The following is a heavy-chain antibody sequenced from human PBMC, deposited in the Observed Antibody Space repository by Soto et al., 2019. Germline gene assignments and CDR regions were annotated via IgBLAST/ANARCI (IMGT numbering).Heavy chain of an antibody. Sequence: GGSLRLSCVASGFTFDDYSMQWVRQLPGKGLEWVSGISCNSVDIGHADSVKGRFTISRDNAKNSLHLQMNSLRAEDTALYYCIKTAKAYFCTTTACGDAFDMWGQGTTVNVSS. J-gene: IGHJ3*02. CDR1: GFTFDDYS. CDR3: IKTAKAYFCTTTACGDAFDM. V-gene: IGHV3-9*01. D-gene: IGHD2-8*01. CDR2: ISCNSVDI.